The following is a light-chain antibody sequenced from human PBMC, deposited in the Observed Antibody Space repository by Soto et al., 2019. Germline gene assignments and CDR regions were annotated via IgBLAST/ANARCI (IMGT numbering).Light chain of an antibody. CDR1: QSVSSN. Sequence: EIVMTQSPATLSVSPGERATLSCRASQSVSSNLAWYQQKPGQPPSLIIYGAYAWATGIPARFSGSGSGTEFTLTSSNLQSEDFAVYYCQHYNSWPFTFGQWTKLEIK. CDR2: GAY. J-gene: IGKJ2*01. V-gene: IGKV3-15*01. CDR3: QHYNSWPFT.